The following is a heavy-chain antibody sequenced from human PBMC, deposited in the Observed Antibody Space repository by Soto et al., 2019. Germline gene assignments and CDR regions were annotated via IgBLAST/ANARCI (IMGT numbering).Heavy chain of an antibody. D-gene: IGHD4-17*01. CDR3: ARYGTRYYYGMDV. CDR2: IYYSGST. CDR1: GCSISSGYYY. V-gene: IGHV4-30-4*01. Sequence: PSETLSLTCTVSGCSISSGYYYWSWIRQPPGKGLEWIGYIYYSGSTYYNPSLKSRVTISVDTSKNQFSLKLSSVTAADTAVYYCARYGTRYYYGMDVWGQGTTVTVSS. J-gene: IGHJ6*02.